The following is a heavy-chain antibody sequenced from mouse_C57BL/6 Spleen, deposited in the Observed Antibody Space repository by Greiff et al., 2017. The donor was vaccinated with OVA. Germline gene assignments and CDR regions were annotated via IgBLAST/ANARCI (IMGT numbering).Heavy chain of an antibody. J-gene: IGHJ2*01. V-gene: IGHV1-81*01. D-gene: IGHD1-1*01. CDR2: IYPRSGNT. CDR3: ARGALDYYGSSLDY. Sequence: QVQLQQSGAELARPGASVKLSCKASGYTFTSYGISWVKQRTGQGLEWIGEIYPRSGNTYYNEKFKGKATLTADKSSSTAYMELRSLTSEDSAVYFCARGALDYYGSSLDYWGQGTTLTVSS. CDR1: GYTFTSYG.